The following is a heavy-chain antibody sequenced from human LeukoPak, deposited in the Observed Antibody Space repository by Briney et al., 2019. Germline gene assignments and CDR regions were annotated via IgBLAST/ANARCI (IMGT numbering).Heavy chain of an antibody. J-gene: IGHJ4*02. CDR3: AKDLEMTTVTYYLDY. CDR2: ISGSGGST. Sequence: GGSLRLSCAASAFTFSSYAMSWVRQAPGKGLEWVSGISGSGGSTYYADSVKGRFTISRDNSKNTLYLQMNSLRAEDTAVYYCAKDLEMTTVTYYLDYWGQGTLVTVSS. CDR1: AFTFSSYA. V-gene: IGHV3-23*01. D-gene: IGHD4-17*01.